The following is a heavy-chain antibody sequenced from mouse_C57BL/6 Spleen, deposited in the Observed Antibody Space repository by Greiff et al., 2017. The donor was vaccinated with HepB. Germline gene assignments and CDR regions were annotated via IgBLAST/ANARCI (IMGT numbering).Heavy chain of an antibody. Sequence: VQLQQSGAELVRPGSSVKLSCKASGYTFTSYWMHWVKQRPIQGLEWIGNIDPSDSETHYNQKFKDKSTLTVDKSSSTAYMQLSSLTSEDSAVYYCASNYYGSTYDYLDYWGQGTTLTVSS. CDR2: IDPSDSET. J-gene: IGHJ2*01. V-gene: IGHV1-52*01. CDR1: GYTFTSYW. CDR3: ASNYYGSTYDYLDY. D-gene: IGHD1-1*01.